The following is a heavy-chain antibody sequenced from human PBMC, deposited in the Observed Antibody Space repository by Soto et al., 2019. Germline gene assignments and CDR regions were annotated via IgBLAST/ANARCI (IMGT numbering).Heavy chain of an antibody. J-gene: IGHJ4*02. Sequence: EVQLLESGGGLVQPGGSLRLSCAASGFAFSSYAMSWVRQAPGKGLEWVSSISGSTSGTYYADAVKGRCTISRDNSNNTLYLQMNSLRAEDTAVYYCAKDPGLLDPFDYWCQGALVTVSS. CDR1: GFAFSSYA. CDR3: AKDPGLLDPFDY. V-gene: IGHV3-23*01. CDR2: ISGSTSGT.